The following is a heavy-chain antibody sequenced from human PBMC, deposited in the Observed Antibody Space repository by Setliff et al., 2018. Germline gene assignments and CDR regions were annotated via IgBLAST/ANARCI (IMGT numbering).Heavy chain of an antibody. Sequence: GASVKVSCKASGGTFSSYAISWVRQAPGKGLEWVANIKQDGSEKYYVDSVKGRFTISRDNAKNSLYLQMNNLRAEDTAVYYCARGGYSYGYWGHGTLVTVSS. CDR1: GGTFSSYA. CDR2: IKQDGSEK. D-gene: IGHD5-18*01. CDR3: ARGGYSYGY. J-gene: IGHJ4*01. V-gene: IGHV3-7*04.